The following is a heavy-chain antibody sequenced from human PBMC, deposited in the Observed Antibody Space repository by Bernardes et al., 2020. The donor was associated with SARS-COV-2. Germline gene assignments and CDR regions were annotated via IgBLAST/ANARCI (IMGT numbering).Heavy chain of an antibody. CDR2: INSDGSST. V-gene: IGHV3-74*01. J-gene: IGHJ3*02. Sequence: GGSLRLSCVASGFTFSSYWMHWVRQAPGKGLVWVSRINSDGSSTSYADSVKGRFTISRDNAKNTLYLQMNSLRAEDTAVYYCARSRSWYLMGSGAFDIWAKGQWSPSLQ. D-gene: IGHD6-13*01. CDR3: ARSRSWYLMGSGAFDI. CDR1: GFTFSSYW.